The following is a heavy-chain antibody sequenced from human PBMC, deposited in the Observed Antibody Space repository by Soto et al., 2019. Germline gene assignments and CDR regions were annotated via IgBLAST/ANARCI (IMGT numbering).Heavy chain of an antibody. D-gene: IGHD3-10*01. CDR2: INHSGGT. V-gene: IGHV4-34*01. J-gene: IGHJ5*02. Sequence: SETLSLTCAVYGGSFSGYYWSWIRQPPGKGLEWIGEINHSGGTNYNPSLKSRVTISVDTSKNQFSLKLSSVTAADTAVYYCARGQGILWFGEAWFDPWGQGTLVTVSS. CDR3: ARGQGILWFGEAWFDP. CDR1: GGSFSGYY.